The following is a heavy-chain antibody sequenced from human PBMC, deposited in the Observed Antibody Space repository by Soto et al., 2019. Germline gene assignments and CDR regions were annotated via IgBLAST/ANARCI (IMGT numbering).Heavy chain of an antibody. J-gene: IGHJ4*02. CDR3: AKEWSSSWPQPHRY. Sequence: GGSLRLSCAAPGFTFTSYAITWARQPPGKGLEWVSDIVGSGGSTYYADSVKGRFTISRDNSKNTLYLQMNSLRAEDTAVYYCAKEWSSSWPQPHRYWGQGTLVTVSS. V-gene: IGHV3-23*01. CDR1: GFTFTSYA. D-gene: IGHD6-13*01. CDR2: IVGSGGST.